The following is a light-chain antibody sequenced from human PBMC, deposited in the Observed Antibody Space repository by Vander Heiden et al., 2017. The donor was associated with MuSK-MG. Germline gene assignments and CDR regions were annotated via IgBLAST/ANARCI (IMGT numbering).Light chain of an antibody. CDR3: QQSYSTPST. CDR2: AAS. J-gene: IGKJ5*01. V-gene: IGKV1-39*01. Sequence: DVQLTQSPSSLSASVGDRATITCRASQSISSYLNWYQQKPGKAPKLLIYAASRLQSGVPARFSGSGSGTDFTLTISSLQPEDFATYYCQQSYSTPSTFGQGTRLEIK. CDR1: QSISSY.